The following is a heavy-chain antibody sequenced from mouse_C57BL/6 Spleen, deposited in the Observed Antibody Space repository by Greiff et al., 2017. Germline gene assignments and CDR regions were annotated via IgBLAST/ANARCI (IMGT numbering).Heavy chain of an antibody. CDR3: ARTITTSGAMDY. CDR2: INPYNGGT. Sequence: EVQLQQSGPVLVKPGASVKMSCKASGYTFTDYYMNWVKQSHGKSLEWIGVINPYNGGTSYNQKFKGKATLTVDKYSSTAYMELNSLTSEDSAVYYCARTITTSGAMDYWCQGTSVTVSS. D-gene: IGHD2-4*01. CDR1: GYTFTDYY. J-gene: IGHJ4*01. V-gene: IGHV1-19*01.